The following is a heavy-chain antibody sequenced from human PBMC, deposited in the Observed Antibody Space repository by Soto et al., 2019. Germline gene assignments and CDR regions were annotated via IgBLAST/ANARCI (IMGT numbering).Heavy chain of an antibody. Sequence: SETLSLTCAVYGGSFSGYYWSWIRQPPGKGLEWIGEINHSGSTNYNPSLKSRVTISVDTSKNQFSLKLSSVTAADTAVYYCARANYGDYGYGMDVWGQGTTVTVS. CDR1: GGSFSGYY. V-gene: IGHV4-34*01. CDR3: ARANYGDYGYGMDV. CDR2: INHSGST. J-gene: IGHJ6*02. D-gene: IGHD4-17*01.